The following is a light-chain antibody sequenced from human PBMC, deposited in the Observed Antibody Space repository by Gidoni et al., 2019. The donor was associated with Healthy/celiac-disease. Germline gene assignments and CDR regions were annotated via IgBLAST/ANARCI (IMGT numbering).Light chain of an antibody. Sequence: EIVLTQSPGTQSLSPGERATLSCRASQSVSSSYLAWYQQKPGQAPRLLIYGASSRATGIPARFSGSGSGTDFTLTISRLEPEDFAVYYCQQYGSSPGTFGGGTKVEIK. J-gene: IGKJ4*01. CDR1: QSVSSSY. CDR3: QQYGSSPGT. CDR2: GAS. V-gene: IGKV3-20*01.